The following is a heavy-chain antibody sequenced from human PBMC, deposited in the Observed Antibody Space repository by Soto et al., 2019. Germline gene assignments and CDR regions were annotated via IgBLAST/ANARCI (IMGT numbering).Heavy chain of an antibody. CDR2: ISYDGSNK. V-gene: IGHV3-30-3*01. J-gene: IGHJ6*02. CDR1: GFTFSSYA. Sequence: QVQLVESGGGVVQPGRSLRLSCAASGFTFSSYAMHWVRQAPGKGLEWVAVISYDGSNKYYADSVKGRFTISRDNSKNTLYLKVKRLRAEDTAVYYCARVRSSRSGSYLQLYYGMDVWGQGTTVTVSS. D-gene: IGHD1-26*01. CDR3: ARVRSSRSGSYLQLYYGMDV.